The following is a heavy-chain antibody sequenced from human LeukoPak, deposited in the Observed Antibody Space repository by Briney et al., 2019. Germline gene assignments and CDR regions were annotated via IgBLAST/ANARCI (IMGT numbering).Heavy chain of an antibody. D-gene: IGHD3-22*01. CDR1: GFTFSGSA. V-gene: IGHV3-73*01. J-gene: IGHJ4*02. CDR3: TRFHYYVSSGYRLFDY. CDR2: IRSKANSYAT. Sequence: GGSLKLSCAASGFTFSGSAMHWVRQASGKGLGWVGRIRSKANSYATAYAASVKGRFTISRDDSKNTAYLQMNSLKTEDTAVYYCTRFHYYVSSGYRLFDYWGQGTLVTVSS.